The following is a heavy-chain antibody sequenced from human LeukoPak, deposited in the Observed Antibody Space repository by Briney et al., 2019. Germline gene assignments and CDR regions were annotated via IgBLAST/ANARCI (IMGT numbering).Heavy chain of an antibody. Sequence: GGSLRLSCAACGFSFSSYGMHWVRQAPGKGLEWVGVISFDGSYKYYADSVKGRFTISRDNSKNTLYLQMNSLRAEDTAVYYCAKGVDTATLHGAFDIWGQGTMVTVSS. CDR2: ISFDGSYK. J-gene: IGHJ3*02. V-gene: IGHV3-30*18. D-gene: IGHD5-18*01. CDR3: AKGVDTATLHGAFDI. CDR1: GFSFSSYG.